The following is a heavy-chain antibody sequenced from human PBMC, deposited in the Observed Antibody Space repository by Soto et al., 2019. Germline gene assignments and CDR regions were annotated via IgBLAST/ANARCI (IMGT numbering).Heavy chain of an antibody. V-gene: IGHV3-15*01. CDR1: RFTFSYAW. CDR3: TDFAH. CDR2: VKSEDDGGTT. Sequence: EVQLVESGGGLVKPGGSLRLSCVTSRFTFSYAWMSWVRQAPGKGLEWVARVKSEDDGGTTHYAAPVKDRFTISRDDARSTLYLQMNSLTLEDTAIYCCTDFAHWGQGTSVTVSS. J-gene: IGHJ4*02.